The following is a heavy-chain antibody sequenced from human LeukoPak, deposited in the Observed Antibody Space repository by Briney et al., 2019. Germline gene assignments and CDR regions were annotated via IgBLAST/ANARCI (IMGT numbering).Heavy chain of an antibody. CDR3: ARYCSSTSCYDDYFDY. CDR1: GGSISSYY. J-gene: IGHJ4*02. Sequence: PSETLSLTCTVFGGSISSYYWSWIRQPPGKGLEWIGSIYYSGSTYYNPSLKSRVTISVDTSKNQFSLKLSSVTAADTAVYYCARYCSSTSCYDDYFDYWGQGTLVTVSS. D-gene: IGHD2-2*01. CDR2: IYYSGST. V-gene: IGHV4-39*07.